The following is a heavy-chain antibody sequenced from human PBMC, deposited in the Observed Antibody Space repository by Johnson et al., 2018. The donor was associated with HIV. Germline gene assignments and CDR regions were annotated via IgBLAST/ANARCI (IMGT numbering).Heavy chain of an antibody. CDR1: GFSFDDYG. D-gene: IGHD6-19*01. V-gene: IGHV3-20*04. CDR2: INWNGGST. Sequence: VQLVESGGGVVQPGGSLRLSCADSGFSFDDYGMSWVRQAPGKGLEWVSGINWNGGSTGYADSVKGRFTISRDNAKNSLYLQMNSLRAEDTALYYCARDRRNRQWQRLDAFDIWGQGTMAIVSS. CDR3: ARDRRNRQWQRLDAFDI. J-gene: IGHJ3*02.